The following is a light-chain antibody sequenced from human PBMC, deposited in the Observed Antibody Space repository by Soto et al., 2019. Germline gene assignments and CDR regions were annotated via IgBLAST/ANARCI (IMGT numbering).Light chain of an antibody. CDR2: DAS. Sequence: IVLTQSPATLSLSPGERASLSCRASQSVGYHLAWYQQKPGQAPRLLIYDASSRATGIPDRFSGSGSGTDFTLTISRLEPEDFAVYYCQQYGSIPWTFGQGTKVDIK. V-gene: IGKV3-20*01. CDR3: QQYGSIPWT. CDR1: QSVGYH. J-gene: IGKJ1*01.